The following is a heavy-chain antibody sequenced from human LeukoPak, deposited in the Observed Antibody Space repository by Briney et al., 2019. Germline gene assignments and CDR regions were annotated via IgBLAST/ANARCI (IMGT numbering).Heavy chain of an antibody. V-gene: IGHV3-15*01. CDR3: TTRTPHSYYYDSSGLDY. CDR1: GFTFSNAW. J-gene: IGHJ4*02. CDR2: IKSKTDGGTT. Sequence: GGSLRLSCAASGFTFSNAWMSWVRQAPGKGLEWVGRIKSKTDGGTTDYAAPVKGRFTISRDDSKNTLYLQMNSLKTEDTAVYYCTTRTPHSYYYDSSGLDYWGQGTLVTVSS. D-gene: IGHD3-22*01.